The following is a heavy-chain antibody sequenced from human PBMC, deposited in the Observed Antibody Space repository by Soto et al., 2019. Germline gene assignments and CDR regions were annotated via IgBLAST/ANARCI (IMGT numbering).Heavy chain of an antibody. J-gene: IGHJ4*02. D-gene: IGHD2-8*02. V-gene: IGHV4-59*12. CDR1: GGSISSYY. CDR3: ARDKITGHFNY. Sequence: SETLSLPCTVSGGSISSYYWSWIRQPPGKGLEWIGYINHSGSTNYNPSLKSRVTKSVDTSKNQFSLKLTSVTAADTAVYYCARDKITGHFNYWGQGTLVTVSS. CDR2: INHSGST.